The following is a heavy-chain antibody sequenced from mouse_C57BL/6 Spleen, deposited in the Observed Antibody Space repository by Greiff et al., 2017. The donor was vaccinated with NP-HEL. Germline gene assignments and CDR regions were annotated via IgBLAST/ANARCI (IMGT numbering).Heavy chain of an antibody. D-gene: IGHD1-1*01. V-gene: IGHV1-78*01. Sequence: VQLQQSDAELVKPGASVKISCKVSGYTFTDHTIHWMKQRPDQGLEWIGYIYPRDGSTKYNEKFKGKATLTADKSSSTAYMQLNSLTSEDSAVYFCARESLLTTVVATGDYWGQGTTLTVSS. CDR2: IYPRDGST. CDR1: GYTFTDHT. J-gene: IGHJ2*01. CDR3: ARESLLTTVVATGDY.